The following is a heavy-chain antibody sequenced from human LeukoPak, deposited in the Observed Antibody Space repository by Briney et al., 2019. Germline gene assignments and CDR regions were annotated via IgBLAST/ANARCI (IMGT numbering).Heavy chain of an antibody. V-gene: IGHV4-59*01. CDR3: ARVGGWIDY. CDR1: GGSISSYS. Sequence: SETLSLTCTVSGGSISSYSWSWIRQPPGKGLEWIGYIYYSGSTNYNPSLKSRVTISVDTSKNQFSLKLSSVTAADTAVYYCARVGGWIDYWGQGTLVTVSS. J-gene: IGHJ4*02. D-gene: IGHD6-19*01. CDR2: IYYSGST.